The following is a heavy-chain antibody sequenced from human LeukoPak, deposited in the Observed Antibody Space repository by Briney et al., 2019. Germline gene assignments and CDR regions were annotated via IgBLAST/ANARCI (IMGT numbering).Heavy chain of an antibody. Sequence: SEILSLTCTVSGGSISSGGYYWSWIRQHPGKGLEWIGYIYYSGSTYYNPSLKSRVTISVDTSKNQFSLKLSSVTAADTAVYYCARVVRFLEWLLDYWGQGTLVTVSS. CDR3: ARVVRFLEWLLDY. CDR2: IYYSGST. D-gene: IGHD3-3*01. J-gene: IGHJ4*02. V-gene: IGHV4-31*03. CDR1: GGSISSGGYY.